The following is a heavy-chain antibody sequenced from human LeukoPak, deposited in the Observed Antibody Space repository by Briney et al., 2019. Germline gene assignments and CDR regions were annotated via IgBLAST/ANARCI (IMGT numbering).Heavy chain of an antibody. CDR1: GFTFSSYS. J-gene: IGHJ3*02. CDR2: ISSSSSYI. D-gene: IGHD6-19*01. V-gene: IGHV3-21*01. CDR3: ARAVAGFAAFDI. Sequence: PGGSLRLSCAASGFTFSSYSMNWVRQAPGKGLEWVSSISSSSSYIYYADSVKGRFTISRDNAKNSLYLQMNSLRAEDTAVYYCARAVAGFAAFDIWGQGTMVTVSS.